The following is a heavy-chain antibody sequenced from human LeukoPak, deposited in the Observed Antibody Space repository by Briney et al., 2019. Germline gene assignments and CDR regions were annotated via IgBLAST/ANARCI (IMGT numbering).Heavy chain of an antibody. D-gene: IGHD3-22*01. CDR3: ARDGRDSSGSKEMS. Sequence: SGTLSLTCAVSGGSISSSSYYWGWIRQPPGKGLEWIGSIYYSGSTYYNPSLKSRVTISVDTSKNQFSLKLSSVTAADTAVYYCARDGRDSSGSKEMSWGQGTLVTVSS. CDR2: IYYSGST. V-gene: IGHV4-39*07. J-gene: IGHJ4*02. CDR1: GGSISSSSYY.